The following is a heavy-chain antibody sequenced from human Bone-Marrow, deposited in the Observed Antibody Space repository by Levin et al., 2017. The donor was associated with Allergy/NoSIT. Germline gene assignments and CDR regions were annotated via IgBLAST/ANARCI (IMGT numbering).Heavy chain of an antibody. CDR1: GGSVSSGGYY. Sequence: SETLSLMCTVSGGSVSSGGYYWTWIRQRPGKALEYIGYIYYSGTTFYNPSLRNRLTLSLDTSKNQFSLALTFVTVADTAVYYCARGQDLAMVTAFDSWGQGTLVTVSS. CDR3: ARGQDLAMVTAFDS. CDR2: IYYSGTT. V-gene: IGHV4-31*03. D-gene: IGHD2-21*02. J-gene: IGHJ4*02.